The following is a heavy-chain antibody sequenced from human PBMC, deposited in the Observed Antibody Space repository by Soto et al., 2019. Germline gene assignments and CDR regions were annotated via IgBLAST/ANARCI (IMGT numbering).Heavy chain of an antibody. CDR2: IKQDGSEK. CDR3: ARGGAAGDSLGYSSGWSDY. J-gene: IGHJ4*02. D-gene: IGHD6-19*01. CDR1: GFTFSSYW. V-gene: IGHV3-7*05. Sequence: GGSLRLSCAASGFTFSSYWMSWVRQAPGKGLEWVANIKQDGSEKYYVDSVKGRFTISRDNAKNSLYLQMNSLRAEDTAVYYCARGGAAGDSLGYSSGWSDYWGQGTLVTVSS.